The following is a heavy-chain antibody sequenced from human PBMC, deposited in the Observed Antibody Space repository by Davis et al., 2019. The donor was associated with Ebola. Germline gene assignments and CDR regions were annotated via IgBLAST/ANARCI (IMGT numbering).Heavy chain of an antibody. V-gene: IGHV3-9*01. CDR2: ISWNSGSI. J-gene: IGHJ4*02. CDR3: SRGLYEILTGYSFYFDH. D-gene: IGHD3-9*01. Sequence: WVRQAPGKGLEWVSGISWNSGSIGYADSVKGRFTISRDDSKNSLYLQMNSLKSEDTAVYYCSRGLYEILTGYSFYFDHWGQGTLVTVSS.